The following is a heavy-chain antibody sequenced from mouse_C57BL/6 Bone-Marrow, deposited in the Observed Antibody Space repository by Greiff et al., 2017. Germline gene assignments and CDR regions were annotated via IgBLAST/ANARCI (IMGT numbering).Heavy chain of an antibody. V-gene: IGHV1-62-2*01. CDR1: GYTFTEYT. Sequence: VQLQQSGAELVKPGASVKLSCKASGYTFTEYTIHWVKQRSGLGLEWIGWFYPGSGSITYNEKFKDKATLTAGKSSSTDYMELSTLTSADSAVYFCARHEDPLDRAMDYWGQGTSVTVSA. CDR2: FYPGSGSI. J-gene: IGHJ4*01. CDR3: ARHEDPLDRAMDY.